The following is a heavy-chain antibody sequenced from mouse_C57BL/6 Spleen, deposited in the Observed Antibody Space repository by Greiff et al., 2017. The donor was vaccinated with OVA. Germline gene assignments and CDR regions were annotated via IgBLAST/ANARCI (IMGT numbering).Heavy chain of an antibody. Sequence: VQLQQSGAELVKPGASVKISCKASGYAFSSYWMNWVKQRPGKGLEWIGQIYPGDGDTNYNGKFKGNATLTADKSSSTAYMQLSSLTSEDSAVYFCARSYYCSSPWFAYWGQGTLVTVSA. CDR2: IYPGDGDT. CDR3: ARSYYCSSPWFAY. V-gene: IGHV1-80*01. CDR1: GYAFSSYW. D-gene: IGHD1-1*01. J-gene: IGHJ3*01.